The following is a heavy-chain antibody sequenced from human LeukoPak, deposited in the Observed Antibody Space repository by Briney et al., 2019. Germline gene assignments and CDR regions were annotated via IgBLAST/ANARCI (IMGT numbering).Heavy chain of an antibody. CDR2: INPVSGDT. D-gene: IGHD3-3*01. CDR1: GYTFTDYY. CDR3: AGQRIRGVAPLDF. J-gene: IGHJ4*02. Sequence: ASVKVSCKASGYTFTDYYIQWVRQAPGHAPEWMGWINPVSGDTKFAQKFEGWVTLTRDTSISTAYMELNGLTSGDTAVYFCAGQRIRGVAPLDFWGQGTLVTVSS. V-gene: IGHV1-2*04.